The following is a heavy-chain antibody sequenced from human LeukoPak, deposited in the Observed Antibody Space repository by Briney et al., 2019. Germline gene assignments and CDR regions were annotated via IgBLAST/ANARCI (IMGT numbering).Heavy chain of an antibody. V-gene: IGHV3-74*01. D-gene: IGHD3-22*01. CDR3: ARDRLVNPDAFDI. CDR2: INPDGSNT. J-gene: IGHJ3*02. Sequence: GGSLRLSCAASGFTFSNYWMHWVRQDPGKGLVWVSYINPDGSNTNYADSVKGRFTISRDNAKNALYLQMNSLRAEDTAVYYCARDRLVNPDAFDIWGQGTMVTVSS. CDR1: GFTFSNYW.